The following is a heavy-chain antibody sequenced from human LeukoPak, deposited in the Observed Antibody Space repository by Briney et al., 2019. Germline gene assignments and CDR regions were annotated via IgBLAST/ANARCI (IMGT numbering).Heavy chain of an antibody. CDR2: IYHSGST. V-gene: IGHV4-38-2*01. CDR1: GYSITSDYY. CDR3: ARKGGGSWYFDY. J-gene: IGHJ4*02. D-gene: IGHD6-13*01. Sequence: SETLSLTCAVSGYSITSDYYWGWIRQPPGKGLEWIGSIYHSGSTYYNPSLKSRAAMSIDTSKNQFSLKLNSVTAADTAVYYCARKGGGSWYFDYWGQGTLVTVSS.